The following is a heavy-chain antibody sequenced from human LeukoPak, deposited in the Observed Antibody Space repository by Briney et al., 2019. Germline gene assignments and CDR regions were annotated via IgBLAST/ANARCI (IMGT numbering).Heavy chain of an antibody. CDR1: GYSFTDYW. Sequence: GESLKISCKGSGYSFTDYWIGWVRQMPGTGLELMGIIYPGDSDTRYSPSFQGQVTISADKSINTAYLQWSSLKASDTAMFYCARQGRISTGRNHFDYWGQGTLVTVSS. CDR2: IYPGDSDT. J-gene: IGHJ4*02. V-gene: IGHV5-51*01. D-gene: IGHD1-1*01. CDR3: ARQGRISTGRNHFDY.